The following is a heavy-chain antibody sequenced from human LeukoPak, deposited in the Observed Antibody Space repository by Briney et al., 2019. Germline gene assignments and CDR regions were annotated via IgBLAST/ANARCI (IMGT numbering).Heavy chain of an antibody. CDR1: GYTFTSYD. V-gene: IGHV1-8*01. Sequence: ASVKVSCKASGYTFTSYDFNWVRQATGQRPEWMGWMSPNSGDTGYAQKFQDRVTMTRNTSISTAYMELSSLRSDDTAVYYCATLNWNEGMFALQGAFDIWGQGTMVTVSS. J-gene: IGHJ3*02. CDR3: ATLNWNEGMFALQGAFDI. D-gene: IGHD1-1*01. CDR2: MSPNSGDT.